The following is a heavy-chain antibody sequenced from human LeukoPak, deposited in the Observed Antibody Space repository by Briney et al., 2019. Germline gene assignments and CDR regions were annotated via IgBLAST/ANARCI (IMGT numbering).Heavy chain of an antibody. D-gene: IGHD3-10*01. V-gene: IGHV3-21*01. Sequence: PGGSLRLSCTASGFTFSSYSMNWVRQAPGKGLQWVSSISSGSTYIYYADSVKGRFTISRDNTKNSLYLQMNSLRGEDTAVYYCARGDGATSPDAFDVWGQGTMVTVSS. CDR1: GFTFSSYS. CDR2: ISSGSTYI. J-gene: IGHJ3*01. CDR3: ARGDGATSPDAFDV.